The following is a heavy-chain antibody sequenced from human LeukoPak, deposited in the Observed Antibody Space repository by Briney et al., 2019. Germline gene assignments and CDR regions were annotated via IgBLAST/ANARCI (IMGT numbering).Heavy chain of an antibody. D-gene: IGHD3-22*01. CDR3: AKVLRITMIVVVG. CDR1: GFTFSNFA. Sequence: GGSLRLSCAASGFTFSNFAMSWVRQAPGKGLEWVSATSGSGGSTYYADSVKGRFTISRDNSKNTLYLQMNSLRAEDTAVYYCAKVLRITMIVVVGWGQGTLVTVSS. J-gene: IGHJ4*02. V-gene: IGHV3-23*01. CDR2: TSGSGGST.